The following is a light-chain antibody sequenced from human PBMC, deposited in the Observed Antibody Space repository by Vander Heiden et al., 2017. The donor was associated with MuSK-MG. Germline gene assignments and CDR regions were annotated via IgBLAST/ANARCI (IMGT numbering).Light chain of an antibody. J-gene: IGKJ3*01. CDR3: HHYDNEHPLFT. V-gene: IGKV3-20*01. Sequence: EIVLTQSPGTLSVSPGERATLSCRASETIGGAYLAWSQQKPGQAPRLLIYGASSRATDIPDRFTGSGSGTDFTLTISRLEPEDLAVYYCHHYDNEHPLFTFGHGTKVDIK. CDR2: GAS. CDR1: ETIGGAY.